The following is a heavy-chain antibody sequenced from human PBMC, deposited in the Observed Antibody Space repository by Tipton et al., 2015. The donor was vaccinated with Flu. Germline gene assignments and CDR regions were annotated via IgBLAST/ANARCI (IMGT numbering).Heavy chain of an antibody. CDR3: ARKGLGDY. CDR2: IKQDGSEK. Sequence: SLRLSCAASGFTFSNYWMHWVRQAPGKGLEWVANIKQDGSEKYYVDSVKGRFTISRDNAKNSLYLQMNSLRAEDTAVYYCARKGLGDYWGQGTLVTVSS. J-gene: IGHJ4*02. V-gene: IGHV3-7*01. D-gene: IGHD7-27*01. CDR1: GFTFSNYW.